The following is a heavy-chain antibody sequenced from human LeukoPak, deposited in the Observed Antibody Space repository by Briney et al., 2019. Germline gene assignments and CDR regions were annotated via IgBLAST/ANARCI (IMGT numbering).Heavy chain of an antibody. J-gene: IGHJ6*03. CDR3: ARDFDYYDSSGYSSHYYYYYMDV. CDR2: INHSGST. Sequence: SETLSLTCAVYGGSFSGYYWSWIRQPPGKGLEWVGEINHSGSTNYNPSLKSRVTISVDTSKNQFSLKLSSVTAADTAVYYCARDFDYYDSSGYSSHYYYYYMDVWGKGTTVTVSS. D-gene: IGHD3-22*01. V-gene: IGHV4-34*01. CDR1: GGSFSGYY.